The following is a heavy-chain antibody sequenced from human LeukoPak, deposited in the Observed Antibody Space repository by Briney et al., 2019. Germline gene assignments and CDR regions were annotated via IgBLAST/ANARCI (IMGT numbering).Heavy chain of an antibody. CDR3: ARGRVSSSTWYSTYYYYFYMDV. CDR1: DDPITMYY. V-gene: IGHV4-59*01. J-gene: IGHJ6*03. Sequence: SETLSLTCSVSDDPITMYYWTWIRQPPGKGLEWIGYVDHTGSTNFNPSLNGRVSISRDTTNNLFSLRLRSVTAADTAVYFCARGRVSSSTWYSTYYYYFYMDVWGKGTTVTVSS. D-gene: IGHD1-1*01. CDR2: VDHTGST.